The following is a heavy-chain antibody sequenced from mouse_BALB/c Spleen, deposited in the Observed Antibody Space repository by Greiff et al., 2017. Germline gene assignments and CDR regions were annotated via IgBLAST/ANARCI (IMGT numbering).Heavy chain of an antibody. V-gene: IGHV5-6-5*01. D-gene: IGHD4-1*01. Sequence: EVQLVESGGGLVKPGGSLKLSCAASGFTFSSYAMSWVRQTPEKRLEWVASISSGGSTYYPDSVKGRFTISRDNARNILYLQMSSLRSEDTAMYYCARGGGTFAYWGQGTLVTVSA. CDR3: ARGGGTFAY. CDR2: ISSGGST. CDR1: GFTFSSYA. J-gene: IGHJ3*01.